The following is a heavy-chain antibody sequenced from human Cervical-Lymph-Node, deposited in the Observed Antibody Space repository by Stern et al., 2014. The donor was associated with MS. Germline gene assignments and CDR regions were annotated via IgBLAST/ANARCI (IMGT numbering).Heavy chain of an antibody. Sequence: QVQLGQSGAEVKKPGSSVKVSCKASGGTFSSYAISWVRQAPGQGLEWMGGIIHIFGTANCAQKFQGRVMITADESTSTAYMELSSLRSEDTAVYYCARGELKEGLVRGMDVWGQGTTVTVSS. CDR1: GGTFSSYA. D-gene: IGHD1-26*01. CDR2: IIHIFGTA. J-gene: IGHJ6*02. CDR3: ARGELKEGLVRGMDV. V-gene: IGHV1-69*01.